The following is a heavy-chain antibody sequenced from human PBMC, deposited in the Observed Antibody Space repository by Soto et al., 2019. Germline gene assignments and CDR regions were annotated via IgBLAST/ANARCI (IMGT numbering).Heavy chain of an antibody. CDR1: GGSFSSSNW. Sequence: QVQLQESGPGLVKPSGTLSLTCAVSGGSFSSSNWWSWVRQPPGKGLEWIGEIYHSGNTNYNPSPKSRVTMAVDKSRNQFSLKLSSVTAADTAVYYCARRWGEGRVDYWGQGTLVTVSS. V-gene: IGHV4-4*02. CDR3: ARRWGEGRVDY. J-gene: IGHJ4*02. D-gene: IGHD3-10*01. CDR2: IYHSGNT.